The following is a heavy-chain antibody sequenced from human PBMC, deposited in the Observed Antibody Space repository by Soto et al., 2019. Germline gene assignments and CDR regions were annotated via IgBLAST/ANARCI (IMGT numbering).Heavy chain of an antibody. D-gene: IGHD3-22*01. J-gene: IGHJ3*02. Sequence: QVQLQESGPGLVKPSQTLSLTCTVSGGSISSGDYYWSWIRQPPGKGLEWIGYIYYSGSTYYNPSLKSRVTISVDTSKNQFSLKLSSVTAADTAVYYCARFPGPNYYDSSGYYAFDIWGQGTMVTVSS. V-gene: IGHV4-30-4*01. CDR2: IYYSGST. CDR3: ARFPGPNYYDSSGYYAFDI. CDR1: GGSISSGDYY.